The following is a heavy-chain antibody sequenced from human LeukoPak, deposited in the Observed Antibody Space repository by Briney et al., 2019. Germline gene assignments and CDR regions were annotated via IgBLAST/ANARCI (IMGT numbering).Heavy chain of an antibody. Sequence: GSXXSSNYYWGWIRQPPGKGLEWIGNMYKSGSXYYNPSLKSRVTISVDKSKNHCSLKLSSVTAADTAVDXXXXXXXXXXXXXXXXXXXXXXVXXGXFDSWGXGXLVTVSS. V-gene: IGHV4-39*02. CDR3: XXXXXXXXXXXXXXXXXXXXVXXGXFDS. CDR2: MYKSGSX. J-gene: IGHJ4*02. CDR1: GSXXSSNYY.